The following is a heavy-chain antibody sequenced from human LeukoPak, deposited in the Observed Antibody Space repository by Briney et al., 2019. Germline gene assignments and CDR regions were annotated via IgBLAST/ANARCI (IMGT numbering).Heavy chain of an antibody. Sequence: GGSLRLSCAASGFTFSSSAMSWVRQAPGKGLEWVSGISGSDGSTNYADSVKGRFTISRENSKNTLYLQMNSLRAEDTAVYYCAKDSAKKYDDYWGQGTLVTVSS. CDR2: ISGSDGST. J-gene: IGHJ4*02. CDR3: AKDSAKKYDDY. D-gene: IGHD2/OR15-2a*01. CDR1: GFTFSSSA. V-gene: IGHV3-23*01.